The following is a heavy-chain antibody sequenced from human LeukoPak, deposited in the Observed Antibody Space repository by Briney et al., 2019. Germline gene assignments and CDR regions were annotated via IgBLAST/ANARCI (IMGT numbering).Heavy chain of an antibody. CDR3: ARDAMATAF. Sequence: ASVKVSCKASRYIFTSYAMHWVRQAPGQRLEWMGWINVGNGNTKYSQKFQGRVTFTRDTSASTAYMELSSLRSEDTAVYYCARDAMATAFWGQGTLVTVSS. V-gene: IGHV1-3*01. J-gene: IGHJ4*02. D-gene: IGHD5-24*01. CDR1: RYIFTSYA. CDR2: INVGNGNT.